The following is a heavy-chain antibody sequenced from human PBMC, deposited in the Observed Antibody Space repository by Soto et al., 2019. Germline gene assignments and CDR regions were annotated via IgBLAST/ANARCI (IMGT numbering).Heavy chain of an antibody. V-gene: IGHV4-30-4*01. CDR2: IYYSGST. J-gene: IGHJ5*02. D-gene: IGHD3-22*01. Sequence: SETLSLTCTVSGGSISSGDYYRSWIRQPPGKGLEWIGYIYYSGSTYYNPSLKSRVTISVDTSKNQFSLKLSSVTAADTAVYYCASANSGYYANWFDPWGQGTLVTVSS. CDR1: GGSISSGDYY. CDR3: ASANSGYYANWFDP.